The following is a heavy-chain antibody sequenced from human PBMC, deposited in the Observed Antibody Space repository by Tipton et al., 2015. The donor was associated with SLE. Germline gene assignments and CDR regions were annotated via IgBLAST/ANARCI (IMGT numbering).Heavy chain of an antibody. CDR1: GDPIISHY. J-gene: IGHJ4*02. V-gene: IGHV4-4*07. CDR3: AGGNYPPPTFDY. CDR2: IFTSGIA. Sequence: TLSLTCTVSGDPIISHYWSLIRQPAGKGLEWIGQIFTSGIATYNPSLKSRVTISLDTSKNQFSLKLTSVTAADTAVYFCAGGNYPPPTFDYWGQGSLVTVSS. D-gene: IGHD1-26*01.